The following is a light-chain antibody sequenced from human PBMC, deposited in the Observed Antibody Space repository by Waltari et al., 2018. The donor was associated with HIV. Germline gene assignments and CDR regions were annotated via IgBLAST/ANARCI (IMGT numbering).Light chain of an antibody. CDR2: GAS. J-gene: IGKJ1*01. V-gene: IGKV3-20*01. Sequence: EIGLTQSPGPLSLSPGERATLSCRASQSVDRNCLAWYQQKPGQAPRLLMYGASTRVTGIPDRFSGSGSGTDFTLTIIRLEPEDFAVYYCQQYGMAPWTFGQGTKVEIK. CDR1: QSVDRNC. CDR3: QQYGMAPWT.